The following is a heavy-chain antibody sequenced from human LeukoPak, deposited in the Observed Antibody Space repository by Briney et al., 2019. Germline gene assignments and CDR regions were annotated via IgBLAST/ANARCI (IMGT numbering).Heavy chain of an antibody. J-gene: IGHJ6*03. CDR1: GGSINTYY. CDR2: IFYTGST. CDR3: ARHESGYYMDV. Sequence: PSETLSLTCTVSGGSINTYYWSSIRQPPGRELEWIGYIFYTGSTNYKPSLKSRVTISVDTSKNEFSLKLSSVTAADTAVYYCARHESGYYMDVWGKGTTVTVSS. V-gene: IGHV4-59*01.